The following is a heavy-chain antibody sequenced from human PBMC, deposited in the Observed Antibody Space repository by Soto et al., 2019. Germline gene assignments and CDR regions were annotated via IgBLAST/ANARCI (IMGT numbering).Heavy chain of an antibody. D-gene: IGHD5-12*01. Sequence: GGSLRLSCAASGFTFSSYGMHWVRQAPGKGLEWVAVISYDGSNKYYADSVKGRFTISRDNSKNTLYLQMNSLRAEDTAVYYCAKVVSIGLSRGYDPNWFDPWGQGTLVTVSS. CDR1: GFTFSSYG. CDR3: AKVVSIGLSRGYDPNWFDP. CDR2: ISYDGSNK. J-gene: IGHJ5*02. V-gene: IGHV3-30*18.